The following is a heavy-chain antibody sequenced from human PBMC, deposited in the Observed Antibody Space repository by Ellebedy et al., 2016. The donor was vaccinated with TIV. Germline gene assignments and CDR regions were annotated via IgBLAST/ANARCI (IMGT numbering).Heavy chain of an antibody. CDR2: ISAYNGNT. CDR3: ARDFYGDFVESDDWFDTFDI. J-gene: IGHJ3*02. Sequence: AASVKVSCRPSGYTFTSYGISWVRQAPGQGVEGMRWISAYNGNTTYAQKLQGRVTMTTDTSTSTSYMELRSLRSDYTAVYYCARDFYGDFVESDDWFDTFDIWGQGTMVAVSS. V-gene: IGHV1-18*01. CDR1: GYTFTSYG. D-gene: IGHD3-9*01.